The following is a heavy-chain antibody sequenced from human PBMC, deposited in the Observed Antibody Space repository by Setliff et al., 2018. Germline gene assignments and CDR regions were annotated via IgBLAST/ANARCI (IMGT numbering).Heavy chain of an antibody. V-gene: IGHV3-74*01. CDR2: INPDGSNT. D-gene: IGHD7-27*01. Sequence: GGSLRLSCAASGFTFSRYWMYWVRQVPGKGLVWVSRINPDGSNTNYADSVRGRFTISRNNARNTLSLQMISLRAEDTAVYFCASIDWGENFYNADVWGKGTTVTVSS. CDR3: ASIDWGENFYNADV. J-gene: IGHJ6*03. CDR1: GFTFSRYW.